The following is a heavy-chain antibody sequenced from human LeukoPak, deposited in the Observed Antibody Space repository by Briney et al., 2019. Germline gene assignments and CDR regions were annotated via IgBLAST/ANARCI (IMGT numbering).Heavy chain of an antibody. Sequence: SETLSLTCTVSGGSLSSYYWSWIRQPAGKGLEWIGRIYTTGSTDYNPSLKSRVTISVDTSKNQFSLKLSSVTPEDTAVYYCVRIGASASPDAFDIWGQGTMVTVSS. V-gene: IGHV4-4*07. CDR3: VRIGASASPDAFDI. CDR1: GGSLSSYY. J-gene: IGHJ3*02. D-gene: IGHD1-26*01. CDR2: IYTTGST.